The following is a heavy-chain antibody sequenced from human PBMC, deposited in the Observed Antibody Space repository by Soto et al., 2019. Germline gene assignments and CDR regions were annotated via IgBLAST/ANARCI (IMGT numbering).Heavy chain of an antibody. CDR2: IIPIFGTA. CDR3: ARVGRATGTTIYYYYYGMDV. V-gene: IGHV1-69*06. D-gene: IGHD1-7*01. J-gene: IGHJ6*02. Sequence: SVKVSCKASGGTFSSYAISWVRQAPGQGLEWMGGIIPIFGTANYAQKFQGRVTITADKSTSTAYMELSSLRSEDTAVYYCARVGRATGTTIYYYYYGMDVWGQGTTVTVSS. CDR1: GGTFSSYA.